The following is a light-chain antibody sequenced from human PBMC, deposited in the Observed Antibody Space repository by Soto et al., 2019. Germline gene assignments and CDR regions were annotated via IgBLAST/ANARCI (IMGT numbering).Light chain of an antibody. J-gene: IGKJ1*01. V-gene: IGKV3-15*01. CDR1: QSVSSSY. CDR2: DTS. Sequence: EVVMTQSPATLSVSPGERATLSCRASQSVSSSYLAWYQQKPGQAPRLLIYDTSTRATGIPARFSGSGSGTEFTLTISSLQSEDFAVYHCQQYDKWPPTFGQGTKVDIK. CDR3: QQYDKWPPT.